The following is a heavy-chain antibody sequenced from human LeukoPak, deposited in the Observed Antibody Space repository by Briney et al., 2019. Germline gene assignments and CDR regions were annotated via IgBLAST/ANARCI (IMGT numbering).Heavy chain of an antibody. V-gene: IGHV3-23*01. CDR1: GFTFSSYA. J-gene: IGHJ4*02. Sequence: GGSLRLSXAASGFTFSSYAMYWVRQAPEKGLEWVSGISGSGGSTYYADSVKGRFTITRDNSKNTLYLQMNSLRAEDTAVYYCAKDRGYSSSSASVFDYWGQGTLVTVSS. D-gene: IGHD6-6*01. CDR3: AKDRGYSSSSASVFDY. CDR2: ISGSGGST.